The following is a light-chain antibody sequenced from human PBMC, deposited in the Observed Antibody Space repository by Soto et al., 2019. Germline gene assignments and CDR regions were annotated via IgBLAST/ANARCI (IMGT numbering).Light chain of an antibody. Sequence: QSVLTPPASVSGSPGQSITISCTGTSSDVGGYDYVSWYQQHPGKVPKLMIYEVCRRPSGISDRFYGSKSGNTASLTISGLQAEDEADYYFCSYTTTSTFVFGGGTKVTVL. V-gene: IGLV2-14*03. CDR2: EVC. J-gene: IGLJ2*01. CDR1: SSDVGGYDY. CDR3: CSYTTTSTFV.